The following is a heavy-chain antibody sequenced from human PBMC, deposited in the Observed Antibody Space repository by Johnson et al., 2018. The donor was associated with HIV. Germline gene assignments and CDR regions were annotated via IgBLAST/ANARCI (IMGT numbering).Heavy chain of an antibody. CDR2: ISSSGSTI. J-gene: IGHJ3*02. CDR1: GFTVSDYY. Sequence: VESGGGLVQPGGSLRLSCAASGFTVSDYYMSWIRQAPGKGLEWVSYISSSGSTIYYADSVKGRFTISRDNGKNLLYLQMNSLRAGDTAVYYCARGQQDMGAGAFDIWGQGTMVTVSS. V-gene: IGHV3-11*04. CDR3: ARGQQDMGAGAFDI. D-gene: IGHD3-16*01.